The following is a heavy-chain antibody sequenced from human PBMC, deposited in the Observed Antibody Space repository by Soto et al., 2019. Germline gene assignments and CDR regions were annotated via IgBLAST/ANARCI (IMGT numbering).Heavy chain of an antibody. J-gene: IGHJ4*02. D-gene: IGHD1-26*01. Sequence: GGSLRLSCAAAGFIFRKYPMHWVRQAPGKGLEWVAVISFDGTKEHYAESVKGRFTISRDNSNNTLFLQMNSLRTEDTAVYYCARVGATTFDYWGQGTLVTVSS. CDR1: GFIFRKYP. V-gene: IGHV3-30-3*01. CDR2: ISFDGTKE. CDR3: ARVGATTFDY.